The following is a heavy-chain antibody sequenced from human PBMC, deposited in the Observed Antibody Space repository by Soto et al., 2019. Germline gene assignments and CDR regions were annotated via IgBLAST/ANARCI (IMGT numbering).Heavy chain of an antibody. V-gene: IGHV3-23*01. D-gene: IGHD6-19*01. CDR1: GFTFSSYA. CDR3: AKDLSSGPYNY. CDR2: ISGSGGST. Sequence: GGSLRLSCAASGFTFSSYAMSWVRQAPGKGLEWVSAISGSGGSTYYADSVKGRFTISRDNSKNTLYLQMNSLRAEDTAVHYCAKDLSSGPYNYWGQGTLVTVSS. J-gene: IGHJ4*02.